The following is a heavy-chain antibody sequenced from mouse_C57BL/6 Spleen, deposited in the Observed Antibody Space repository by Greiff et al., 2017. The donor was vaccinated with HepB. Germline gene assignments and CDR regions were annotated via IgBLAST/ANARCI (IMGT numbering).Heavy chain of an antibody. CDR1: GYTFTSYW. D-gene: IGHD4-1*01. V-gene: IGHV1-50*01. CDR2: IDPSDSYT. CDR3: ARSGTNWYFDV. Sequence: QLQQPGAELVKPGASVKLSCKASGYTFTSYWMQWVKQRPGQGLEWIGEIDPSDSYTNYNQKFKGKATLTVDTSSSTAYMQLSSLTSEDSAVYYCARSGTNWYFDVWGTGTTVTVSS. J-gene: IGHJ1*03.